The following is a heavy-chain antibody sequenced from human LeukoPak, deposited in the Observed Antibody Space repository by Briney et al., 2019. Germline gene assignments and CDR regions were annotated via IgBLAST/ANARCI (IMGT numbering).Heavy chain of an antibody. CDR2: VNSDGSST. V-gene: IGHV3-74*01. CDR3: ARDHSGWSFDY. Sequence: GGPLRLSCAASGFTISNYWMHWVGQARGKGLMWVSRVNSDGSSTTYADSVKGRFTISRDNAKNTLYLQMNSLRSEDTAVYYCARDHSGWSFDYWGQGTLVTVSS. J-gene: IGHJ4*02. CDR1: GFTISNYW. D-gene: IGHD6-19*01.